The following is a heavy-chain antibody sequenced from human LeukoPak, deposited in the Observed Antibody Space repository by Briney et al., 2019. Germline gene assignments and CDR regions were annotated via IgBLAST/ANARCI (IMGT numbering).Heavy chain of an antibody. CDR3: ARGDFCSKSNCYLRPMDV. D-gene: IGHD3-3*01. J-gene: IGHJ6*03. Sequence: PSETLSLTCTVSGGSISDYYWNWIRQPPGKGLEWIGYIYYSGSTTYNPSLKSRVTMSVDTAKNQFSLKLRSVTAADTAVYYCARGDFCSKSNCYLRPMDVWGKGTTVTVPS. V-gene: IGHV4-59*01. CDR1: GGSISDYY. CDR2: IYYSGST.